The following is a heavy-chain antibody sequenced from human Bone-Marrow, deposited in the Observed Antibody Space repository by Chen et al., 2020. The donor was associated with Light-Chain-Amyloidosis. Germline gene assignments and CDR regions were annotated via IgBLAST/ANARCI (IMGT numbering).Heavy chain of an antibody. CDR2: ISWNSGRI. V-gene: IGHV3-9*01. J-gene: IGHJ3*02. D-gene: IGHD2-15*01. CDR3: AKEKGYRSIVVVVPGTGAFDI. Sequence: EVQLVESGGGLVQPGRSLRLSCAASGFTFDDYAMHWVRQAPGKGLEWVSGISWNSGRINYADSVKGRFTISIDNAKNSLYLQLNSLRAEDTALYYCAKEKGYRSIVVVVPGTGAFDIWGQGTMVTVSS. CDR1: GFTFDDYA.